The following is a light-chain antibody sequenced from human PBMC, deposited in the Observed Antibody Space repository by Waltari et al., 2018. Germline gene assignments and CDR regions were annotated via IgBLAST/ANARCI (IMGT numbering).Light chain of an antibody. Sequence: QSALTQPASVSGSPGQSITISCPGTSRDVGGYNYVSWYQQHPGKAPKLMIYEVSNRPSGVSNRFSGSKSGNTASLTISGLQAEDEADYYCSSYTSSSTPYVVFGGGTKLTVL. CDR3: SSYTSSSTPYVV. CDR1: SRDVGGYNY. CDR2: EVS. J-gene: IGLJ2*01. V-gene: IGLV2-14*01.